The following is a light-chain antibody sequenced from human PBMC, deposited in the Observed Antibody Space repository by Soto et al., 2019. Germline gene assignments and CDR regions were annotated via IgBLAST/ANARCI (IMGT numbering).Light chain of an antibody. Sequence: QSVLTQPASVSGSPGQSITISCTGTSSDVGGYNYVSWYQQHPGKAPKLMIYEVTNRPSGLSNRFSGSKSGNTASLTISGLQAEDEADYYCSSYTSSGKFVVFGGGTKVTVL. CDR1: SSDVGGYNY. V-gene: IGLV2-14*01. CDR2: EVT. CDR3: SSYTSSGKFVV. J-gene: IGLJ2*01.